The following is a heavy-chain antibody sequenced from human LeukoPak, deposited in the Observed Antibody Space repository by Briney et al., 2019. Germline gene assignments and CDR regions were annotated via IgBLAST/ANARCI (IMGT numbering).Heavy chain of an antibody. D-gene: IGHD3-3*01. CDR2: ISGSGGST. CDR3: AKGSTGTLRFLEWLLSGY. CDR1: GFTFSSHA. J-gene: IGHJ4*02. V-gene: IGHV3-23*01. Sequence: GGSLRLSCVGSGFTFSSHAMSWVRQAPEKGLEWVSAISGSGGSTYYADSVKGRFTISRDNPKNTLYLQMNSLRAEDTAVYYCAKGSTGTLRFLEWLLSGYWGQGTLVTVSS.